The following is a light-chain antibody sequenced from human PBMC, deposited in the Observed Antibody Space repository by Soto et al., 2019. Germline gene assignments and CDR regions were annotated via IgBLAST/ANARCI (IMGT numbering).Light chain of an antibody. J-gene: IGKJ5*01. Sequence: EIVMTQSPATLSVSPGDRATLSCRASQSVITNLAWYQQKPGQAPRLLVYGASTRATDIPARFSGSGSGTEVTLTISSLQSEDFAVYYCQQYNNGPLPITFGQGTRLEIK. V-gene: IGKV3-15*01. CDR2: GAS. CDR3: QQYNNGPLPIT. CDR1: QSVITN.